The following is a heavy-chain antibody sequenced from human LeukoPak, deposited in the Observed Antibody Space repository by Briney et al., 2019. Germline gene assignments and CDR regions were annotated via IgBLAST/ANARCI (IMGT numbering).Heavy chain of an antibody. CDR3: APTRVVVPI. Sequence: GGSLRLSCTASGFTFGSYSMNWVRQAPGKGLEWVSCISPSSSAIYYADSVKGRFTISRDNAKNSLYLQMNSLRDEDTAVYYCAPTRVVVPIWGQGTLVTVSS. V-gene: IGHV3-48*02. CDR2: ISPSSSAI. CDR1: GFTFGSYS. D-gene: IGHD3-22*01. J-gene: IGHJ4*02.